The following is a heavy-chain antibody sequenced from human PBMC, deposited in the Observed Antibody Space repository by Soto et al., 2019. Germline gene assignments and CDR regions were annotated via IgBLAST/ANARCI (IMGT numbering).Heavy chain of an antibody. J-gene: IGHJ4*02. Sequence: EVQLVESGGGLVKPGGSLRLSCAASGFTFSTYSMNWVRQAPGKGLEWVSSISSSSSYIYYADSLKGRFTISRDNAKNSLYLQMNGLSDEDTAVYYCERYWCGSYWEGYWGQGTLVTVSS. CDR1: GFTFSTYS. CDR2: ISSSSSYI. V-gene: IGHV3-21*01. CDR3: ERYWCGSYWEGY. D-gene: IGHD1-26*01.